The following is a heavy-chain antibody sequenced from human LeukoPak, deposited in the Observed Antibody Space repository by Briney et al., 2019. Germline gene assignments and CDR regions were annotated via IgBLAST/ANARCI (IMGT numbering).Heavy chain of an antibody. Sequence: GGSLRLSCAASGFTFSRYWMSWVRQAPGKRLEWVANIKHDGSEKYYVDSVKGRFTISRDNAKNSLSLQMNSLRVEDTALYYCARESDHSNYPGAFDHWGPGTLVAVSS. J-gene: IGHJ4*02. CDR3: ARESDHSNYPGAFDH. V-gene: IGHV3-7*01. CDR1: GFTFSRYW. CDR2: IKHDGSEK. D-gene: IGHD4-11*01.